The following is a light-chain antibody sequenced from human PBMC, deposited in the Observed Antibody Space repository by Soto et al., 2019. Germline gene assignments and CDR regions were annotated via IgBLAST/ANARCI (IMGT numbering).Light chain of an antibody. CDR1: QGXXXY. J-gene: IGKJ4*01. CDR2: DAS. Sequence: DIXXXXSPXXXXASVGDRVTXXXXXSQGXXXYLAWYQQKPGKGPKLLIYDASTLQSGVPSRFSGSGSGTEFTLSISSLQPEDVATYYCQKYNSVPLTFGGGTKVDIK. CDR3: QKYNSVPLT. V-gene: IGKV1-27*01.